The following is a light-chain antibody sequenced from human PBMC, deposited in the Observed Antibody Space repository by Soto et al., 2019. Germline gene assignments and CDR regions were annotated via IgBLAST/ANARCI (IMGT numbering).Light chain of an antibody. J-gene: IGLJ1*01. CDR1: SSDVGSYNL. CDR3: CSDTTRGTYV. Sequence: QSVLAQPASVSGSRGQSITISCTGTSSDVGSYNLVSWYQQHPGKAPKLMIYEGSKRPSGVSNRFSGSKSGDTASLTISGLQAGDEAEYYCCSDTTRGTYVFGSGTKVTVL. CDR2: EGS. V-gene: IGLV2-14*02.